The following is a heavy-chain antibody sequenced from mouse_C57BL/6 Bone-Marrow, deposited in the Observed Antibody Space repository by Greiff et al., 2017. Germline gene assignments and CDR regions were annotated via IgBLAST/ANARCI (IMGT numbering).Heavy chain of an antibody. CDR3: ARHEDTVVATDYFDY. J-gene: IGHJ2*01. V-gene: IGHV1-62-2*01. D-gene: IGHD1-1*01. CDR1: GYTFTEYT. Sequence: VQLQQSGAELVKPGASVKLSCKASGYTFTEYTIHWVKQRSGQGLEWIGWFYPGSGSIKYNEKFKDNATLTADKSSSTVYMELSILTSEDSAVYFCARHEDTVVATDYFDYWGQGTTLPVSS. CDR2: FYPGSGSI.